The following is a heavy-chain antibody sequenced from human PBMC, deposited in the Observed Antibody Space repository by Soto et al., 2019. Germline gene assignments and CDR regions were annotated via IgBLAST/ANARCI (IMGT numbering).Heavy chain of an antibody. CDR3: VRLQGTRWFDN. CDR2: TYYSSKWYN. Sequence: PSQALPLTCAISWHSVSTNSATCNWIRQSPSRGLEWLGRTYYSSKWYNDYVASVKSRITISPDTSKNQFSLQLHSVTPEDTAVYYCVRLQGTRWFDNWGQRLLVTVSS. CDR1: WHSVSTNSAT. V-gene: IGHV6-1*01. J-gene: IGHJ5*02. D-gene: IGHD1-1*01.